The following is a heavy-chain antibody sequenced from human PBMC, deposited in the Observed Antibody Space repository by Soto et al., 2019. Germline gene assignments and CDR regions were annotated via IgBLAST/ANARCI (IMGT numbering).Heavy chain of an antibody. D-gene: IGHD6-6*01. CDR2: IIPILGIA. CDR3: ARDEYSSSVAYDYYLDV. V-gene: IGHV1-69*08. J-gene: IGHJ6*03. Sequence: QVQLVQSGAEVKKPGSSVKVSCKASGGTFSSYTISWVRQAPGQGLEWMGRIIPILGIANYAQKCQGRVTITSNKSTSTSYMELSSLRSEVTAVYDCARDEYSSSVAYDYYLDVWGKGTTVTVS. CDR1: GGTFSSYT.